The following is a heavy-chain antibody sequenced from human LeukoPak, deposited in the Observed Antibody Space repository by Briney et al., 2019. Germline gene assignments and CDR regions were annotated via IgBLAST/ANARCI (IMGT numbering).Heavy chain of an antibody. Sequence: ASVKVSFKASGYTFNSYDINWLRQATGQGLEWMGWMTPHSGKTGYAQKFQGRVTITRNISISTAYLELSSLRSEDTAVYYCARDGLTGDSGGWFDPWGQGTLVTVSS. CDR2: MTPHSGKT. CDR3: ARDGLTGDSGGWFDP. V-gene: IGHV1-8*01. CDR1: GYTFNSYD. D-gene: IGHD7-27*01. J-gene: IGHJ5*02.